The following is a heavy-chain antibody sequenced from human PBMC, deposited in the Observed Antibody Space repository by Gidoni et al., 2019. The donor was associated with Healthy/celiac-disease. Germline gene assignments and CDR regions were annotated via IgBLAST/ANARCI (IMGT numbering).Heavy chain of an antibody. CDR3: ARDSSDPPGSFRFDP. CDR1: GFTFSSYS. CDR2: ISSSSSYI. V-gene: IGHV3-21*01. Sequence: EVQLVESGGGLVKPGGSLRLSCAASGFTFSSYSMNWVRQAPGKGLEWVSSISSSSSYIYYADSVKGRFTISRDNAKNSLYLQMNSLRAEDTAVYYCARDSSDPPGSFRFDPWGQGTLVTVSS. D-gene: IGHD3-10*01. J-gene: IGHJ5*02.